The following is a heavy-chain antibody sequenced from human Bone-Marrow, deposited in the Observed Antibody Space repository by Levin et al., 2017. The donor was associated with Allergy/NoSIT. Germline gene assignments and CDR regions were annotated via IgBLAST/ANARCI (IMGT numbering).Heavy chain of an antibody. CDR3: ARLYNSRGVDSLILGY. J-gene: IGHJ4*02. CDR1: GYTFTSYG. CDR2: ISAYNGNT. Sequence: GASVKVSCKASGYTFTSYGISWVRQAPGQGLEWMGWISAYNGNTNYAQKLQGRVTMTTDTSTSTAYMELRSLRSDDTAVYYCARLYNSRGVDSLILGYWGQGTLVTVSS. V-gene: IGHV1-18*01. D-gene: IGHD5-24*01.